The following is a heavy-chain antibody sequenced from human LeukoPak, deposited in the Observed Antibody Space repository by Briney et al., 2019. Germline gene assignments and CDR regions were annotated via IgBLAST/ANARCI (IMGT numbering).Heavy chain of an antibody. D-gene: IGHD6-13*01. CDR2: INPSGGST. CDR3: ASSSWSHYFDY. V-gene: IGHV1-46*01. Sequence: ASVKVSCKASGYTFASYGISWVRQAPGQGLEWMGIINPSGGSTSYAQKFQGRVTMTRDTSTSTVYMELSSLRSEDTAVYYCASSSWSHYFDYWGQGTLVTVSS. CDR1: GYTFASYG. J-gene: IGHJ4*02.